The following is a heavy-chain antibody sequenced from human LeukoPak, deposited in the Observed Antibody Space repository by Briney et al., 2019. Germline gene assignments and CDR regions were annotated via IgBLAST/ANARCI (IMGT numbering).Heavy chain of an antibody. CDR1: GGSISPYY. V-gene: IGHV4-59*08. CDR2: VFYTGTT. D-gene: IGHD3-10*01. Sequence: NPSETLSLTCDVSGGSISPYYWSWIRQPPGKGLEWVGHVFYTGTTNYNPSLKSRITISVDTSKNQFSLQLSSVTAADTAVYYCAKLYGSGTDRSWLDPWGQGTLVIVSS. J-gene: IGHJ5*02. CDR3: AKLYGSGTDRSWLDP.